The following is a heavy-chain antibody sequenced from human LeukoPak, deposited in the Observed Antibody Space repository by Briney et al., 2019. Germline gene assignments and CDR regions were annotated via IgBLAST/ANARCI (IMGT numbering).Heavy chain of an antibody. Sequence: PSETLSLTCAVSGGSISSTGSYWDWIRQPPGKGLEWIGSIFYLGSTYYNPSLKSRVTLSVDTSKNQFSLNLTSVTAADTAVYYCARAVTGPYYFDSWGQGTLVTVSS. CDR2: IFYLGST. CDR3: ARAVTGPYYFDS. D-gene: IGHD6-19*01. J-gene: IGHJ4*02. V-gene: IGHV4-39*01. CDR1: GGSISSTGSY.